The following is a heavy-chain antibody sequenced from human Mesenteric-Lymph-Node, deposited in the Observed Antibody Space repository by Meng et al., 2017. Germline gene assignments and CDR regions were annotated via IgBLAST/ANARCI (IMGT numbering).Heavy chain of an antibody. D-gene: IGHD3-9*01. Sequence: QVTVRQWGAGLLKPSETLSLTCAVHGGSLSDDYLTWIRQSPGKGLEWIGEIHPSGTANYSPSLQSRVIITRDTSKNQFSLTLSSVTAADTAVYYCARGLDWAKTGIFWGQGTLVTVSS. CDR1: GGSLSDDY. CDR3: ARGLDWAKTGIF. J-gene: IGHJ4*02. V-gene: IGHV4-34*01. CDR2: IHPSGTA.